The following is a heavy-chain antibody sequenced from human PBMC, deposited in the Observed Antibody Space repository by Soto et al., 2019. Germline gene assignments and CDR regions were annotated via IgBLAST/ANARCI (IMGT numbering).Heavy chain of an antibody. CDR2: ISSSSSYI. Sequence: PGGSLRLSCAASGFTFSSYSMNWVRQAAGKGLEWVSSISSSSSYIYYADSVKGRFTISRDNAKNSLYLQMNSLRAEDTAVYYCASDGYYYDRSGAFDSWGQGTMVTVSS. D-gene: IGHD3-22*01. CDR3: ASDGYYYDRSGAFDS. J-gene: IGHJ3*02. V-gene: IGHV3-21*01. CDR1: GFTFSSYS.